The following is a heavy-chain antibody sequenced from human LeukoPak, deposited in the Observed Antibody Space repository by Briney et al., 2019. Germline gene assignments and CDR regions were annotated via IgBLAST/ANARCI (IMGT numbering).Heavy chain of an antibody. CDR3: ARRQDGHDY. Sequence: SETLSLTCTVSGNSIANTFYYWSWLRQPGGKGLEWIGRIYTTGSTDYNPSLKSRVTISLDTSRNQFSPKLSSVTAADTAVYYCARRQDGHDYWGQGTLVTVSS. CDR2: IYTTGST. CDR1: GNSIANTFYY. V-gene: IGHV4-61*02. J-gene: IGHJ4*02.